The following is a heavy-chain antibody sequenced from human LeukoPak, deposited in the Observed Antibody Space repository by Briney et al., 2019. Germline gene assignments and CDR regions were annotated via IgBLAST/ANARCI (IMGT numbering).Heavy chain of an antibody. Sequence: SETLSLTCTVSGGSLSSYYWSWIRQPPGKGLEWIGYIYSSGSTDYNPSLKSRVTISEDTSKNQFSLKLTSVTAADTAVYYCARQLSYYYDSSGYYGYYFDYWGQGTLVTVSS. CDR2: IYSSGST. CDR3: ARQLSYYYDSSGYYGYYFDY. J-gene: IGHJ4*02. CDR1: GGSLSSYY. D-gene: IGHD3-22*01. V-gene: IGHV4-59*08.